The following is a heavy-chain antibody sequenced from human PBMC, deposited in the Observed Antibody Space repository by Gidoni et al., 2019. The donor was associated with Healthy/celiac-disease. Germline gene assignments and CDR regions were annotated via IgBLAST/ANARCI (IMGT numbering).Heavy chain of an antibody. CDR3: AIESTNIVVVPGTWDNAFDI. J-gene: IGHJ3*02. V-gene: IGHV3-11*06. CDR1: GFTFRDYY. CDR2: ISSSSSYT. D-gene: IGHD2-21*01. Sequence: QVQLVESGGGLVKPGGSLRLSCAASGFTFRDYYMSWIRQAPGKGLEWVAYISSSSSYTNYADSVKGRFTISRDNAKNSLYLQMNSLRAEDTAVYYCAIESTNIVVVPGTWDNAFDIWGQGTMVTVSS.